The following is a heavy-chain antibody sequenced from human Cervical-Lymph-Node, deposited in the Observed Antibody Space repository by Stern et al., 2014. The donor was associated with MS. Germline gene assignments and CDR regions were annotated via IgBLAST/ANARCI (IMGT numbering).Heavy chain of an antibody. D-gene: IGHD3-22*01. V-gene: IGHV1-2*06. CDR2: LDPNSDDP. CDR1: GYTFTAFF. J-gene: IGHJ4*02. CDR3: AREATLIVVGIDY. Sequence: VQLEESGTKMQKPGASVKVSCKASGYTFTAFFIHWVRHVPGQGLEWMGRLDPNSDDPTYAQKFQDRVTLTRDTSIGTAYLELSRLTFADTAVYYCAREATLIVVGIDYWGQGTQVTVSS.